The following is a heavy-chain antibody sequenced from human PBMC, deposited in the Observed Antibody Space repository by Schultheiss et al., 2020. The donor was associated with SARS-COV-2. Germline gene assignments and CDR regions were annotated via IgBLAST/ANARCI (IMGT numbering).Heavy chain of an antibody. CDR2: ISYDGSNK. D-gene: IGHD5-18*01. CDR1: GFTFSSNY. Sequence: GGSLRLSCAASGFTFSSNYMSWVRQAPGKGLEWVAVISYDGSNKYYADSVKGRFTISRDNSKNTLYLQMNSLRAEDTAVYYCARGDFRGYSYGPFDYWGQGTLVTVSS. CDR3: ARGDFRGYSYGPFDY. J-gene: IGHJ4*02. V-gene: IGHV3-30*03.